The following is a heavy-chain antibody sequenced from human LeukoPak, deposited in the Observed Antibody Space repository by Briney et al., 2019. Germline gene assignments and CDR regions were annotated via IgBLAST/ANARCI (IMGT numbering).Heavy chain of an antibody. CDR1: GFTFTRYW. J-gene: IGHJ4*02. CDR2: INSDGSST. D-gene: IGHD3-22*01. V-gene: IGHV3-74*01. CDR3: ARVIGNYYDSCGSTLDY. Sequence: GGSLRLSCAASGFTFTRYWMHWVRQAPGKGLVWVSRINSDGSSTSYADSVKGRFTISRDNAKNTLYLQMNSLRAEDTAVYYCARVIGNYYDSCGSTLDYWGQGTLVTVSS.